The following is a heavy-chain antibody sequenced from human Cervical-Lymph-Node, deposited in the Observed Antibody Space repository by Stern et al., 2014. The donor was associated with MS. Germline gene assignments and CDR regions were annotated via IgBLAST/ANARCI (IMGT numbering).Heavy chain of an antibody. V-gene: IGHV3-21*06. CDR1: GFTFSYYS. CDR2: ISRSTNFI. CDR3: ARGGGVEADY. D-gene: IGHD3-10*01. Sequence: EMQLVESGGGLVKPGGSLRLSCAASGFTFSYYSMNWVRQAPGKGLEWVSSISRSTNFIYYADSVKGRFTISRDNANNSLFLHMNSLRAEDTAVYYCARGGGVEADYWGQGTLVTVSS. J-gene: IGHJ4*02.